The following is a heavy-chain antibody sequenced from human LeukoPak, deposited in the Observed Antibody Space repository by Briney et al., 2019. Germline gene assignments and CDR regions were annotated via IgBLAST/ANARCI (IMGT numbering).Heavy chain of an antibody. CDR2: ISSSGSTI. CDR3: ARDLYCSSTSCPYAFDI. J-gene: IGHJ3*02. D-gene: IGHD2-2*01. Sequence: PGGSLRLSCAASGFTFSDYYMSWIRQAPGKGLEWVSYISSSGSTIYYADSVKGRFTISGDNAKNSLYLQMNSLRAEDTAVYYCARDLYCSSTSCPYAFDIWGQGTMVTVSS. V-gene: IGHV3-11*04. CDR1: GFTFSDYY.